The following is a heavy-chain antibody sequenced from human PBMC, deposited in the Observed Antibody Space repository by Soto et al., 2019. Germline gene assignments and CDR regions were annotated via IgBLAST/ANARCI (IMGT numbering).Heavy chain of an antibody. Sequence: GESLKISCKAFGYSFSSYWIGWVRQMPGKGLESMGIIYPGDSDTRYSPPFQGQVTMSADKSINTAYLQWSSLKASDTAMYYCARHDTSGYRPRGGDFDYWGLGTLVTV. V-gene: IGHV5-51*01. D-gene: IGHD5-12*01. J-gene: IGHJ4*02. CDR1: GYSFSSYW. CDR2: IYPGDSDT. CDR3: ARHDTSGYRPRGGDFDY.